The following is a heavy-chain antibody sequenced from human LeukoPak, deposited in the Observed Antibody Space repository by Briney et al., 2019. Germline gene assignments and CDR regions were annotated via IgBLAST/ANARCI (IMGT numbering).Heavy chain of an antibody. CDR1: GFTFSSYE. CDR2: ISSSGSTI. V-gene: IGHV3-48*03. D-gene: IGHD3-10*01. Sequence: PGGSLRLSCAASGFTFSSYEMDWVRQAPGKGLEWVSYISSSGSTIYYADSVKGRFTISRDNSKNTLYLQMNSLRAEDTAVYYCAKDGLSGYDYWGQGTLVTVSS. CDR3: AKDGLSGYDY. J-gene: IGHJ4*02.